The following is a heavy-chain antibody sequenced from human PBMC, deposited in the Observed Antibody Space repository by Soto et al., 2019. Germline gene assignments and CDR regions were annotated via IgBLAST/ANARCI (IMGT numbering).Heavy chain of an antibody. CDR1: GGSISSSSYY. CDR2: IYYSGST. D-gene: IGHD6-13*01. CDR3: ARIAAARNYYFDY. J-gene: IGHJ4*02. V-gene: IGHV4-39*01. Sequence: QLQLQESGPGLVKPSETLSLTCTVSGGSISSSSYYWGWIRQPPGKGLEWIGSIYYSGSTYYNPSLKSRVTISVDTSKNQFSLKLSSVTAADTAVYYCARIAAARNYYFDYWGQGTLVTVSS.